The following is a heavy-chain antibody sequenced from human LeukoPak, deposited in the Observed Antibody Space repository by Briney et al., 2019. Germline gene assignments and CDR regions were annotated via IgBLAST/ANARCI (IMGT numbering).Heavy chain of an antibody. J-gene: IGHJ3*02. D-gene: IGHD3-16*01. CDR1: GFTFSSYG. Sequence: GGSLRLSCAASGFTFSSYGMHWVRQAPGKGLEWVAVISYGGSNKYYADSVKGRFTISRDNSKNTLYLQMNGLRAEDTAVYYCARDDGGYDAFDIWGQGTMVTVSS. CDR2: ISYGGSNK. V-gene: IGHV3-30*03. CDR3: ARDDGGYDAFDI.